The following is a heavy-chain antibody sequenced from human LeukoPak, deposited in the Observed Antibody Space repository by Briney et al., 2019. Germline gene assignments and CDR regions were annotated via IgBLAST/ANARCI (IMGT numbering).Heavy chain of an antibody. J-gene: IGHJ6*03. CDR3: ALLWFGELRQSYYYYMDV. V-gene: IGHV4-4*02. CDR1: GGSISSSNW. CDR2: IYHSGST. D-gene: IGHD3-10*01. Sequence: SGTLSLTCAVSGGSISSSNWWSWVRQPPGQGLEWIGEIYHSGSTNYNPSLKRRVTISVDKSKNQFSLKLSSVTAADTAVYYCALLWFGELRQSYYYYMDVWGKGTTVTVSS.